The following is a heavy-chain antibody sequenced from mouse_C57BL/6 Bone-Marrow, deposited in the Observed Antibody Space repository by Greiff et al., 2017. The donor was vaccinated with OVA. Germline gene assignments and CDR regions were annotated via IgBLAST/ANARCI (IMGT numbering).Heavy chain of an antibody. J-gene: IGHJ1*03. Sequence: QVQLQQPGAELVKPGASVKMSCKASGYTFTSYWITWVKQRPGQGLEWIGDIYPGSGSTNYNEKFKSKATLPVDTSSSTAYMQLSSLTSEDSAVYYCARPYRGSIHWYFDVWGTGTTVTVSS. V-gene: IGHV1-55*01. CDR1: GYTFTSYW. CDR2: IYPGSGST. D-gene: IGHD1-1*01. CDR3: ARPYRGSIHWYFDV.